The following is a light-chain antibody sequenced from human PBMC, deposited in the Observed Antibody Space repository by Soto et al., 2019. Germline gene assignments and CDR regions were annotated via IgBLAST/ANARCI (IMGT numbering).Light chain of an antibody. J-gene: IGLJ2*01. CDR3: SSYAGSNNVV. Sequence: QSVLTQPPSASGSPGQSVTISCTGTSSDVGGYNYVSWYQQHPGKAPKLMIYEVTKRPSGVPDRFSGSKSGNTASLTVSGLQADDEADYYCSSYAGSNNVVFVGGTKLTVL. CDR1: SSDVGGYNY. CDR2: EVT. V-gene: IGLV2-8*01.